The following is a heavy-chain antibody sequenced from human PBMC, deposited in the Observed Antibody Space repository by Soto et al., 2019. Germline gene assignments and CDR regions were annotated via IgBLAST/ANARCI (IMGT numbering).Heavy chain of an antibody. CDR1: GGSISTYY. V-gene: IGHV4-59*08. D-gene: IGHD3-22*01. Sequence: SETLSLTCTISGGSISTYYWSWIRQPPGKGLEWIGYIYYTGSTSYNPSLMSRVTISLDTSKNQFSLKLSSVTAADTAVYYCGKYDSRGFYPRPYFDLWGQGTLVTVSS. J-gene: IGHJ4*02. CDR2: IYYTGST. CDR3: GKYDSRGFYPRPYFDL.